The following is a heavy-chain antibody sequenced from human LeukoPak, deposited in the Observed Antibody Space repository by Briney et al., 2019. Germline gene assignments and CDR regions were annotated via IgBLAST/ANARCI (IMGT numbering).Heavy chain of an antibody. Sequence: PGGSLRLSWAASGFTVSSNSWSWVRQAPGKGLEWVSFIYSGGNTHYSDSVKGRFTLSRDNSKNTLYLQMNSLRAEDTAIYYCARRAGEYSHPYDYWGQGTLVTVSS. CDR3: ARRAGEYSHPYDY. D-gene: IGHD2-15*01. J-gene: IGHJ4*02. CDR1: GFTVSSNS. CDR2: IYSGGNT. V-gene: IGHV3-53*01.